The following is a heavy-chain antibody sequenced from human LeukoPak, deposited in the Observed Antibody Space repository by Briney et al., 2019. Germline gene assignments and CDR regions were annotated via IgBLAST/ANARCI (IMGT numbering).Heavy chain of an antibody. CDR2: ISGGGGST. CDR3: AKGGKWDVTPFDY. Sequence: GGSLRLSCAASGFTSTSYSMNWVRQAPGKGLEWVSTISGGGGSTYYADSVKGRFTISRDNSKNTLYLQVNSLRAEDTAVYYCAKGGKWDVTPFDYWGQGTLVTVSS. J-gene: IGHJ4*02. V-gene: IGHV3-23*01. D-gene: IGHD1-26*01. CDR1: GFTSTSYS.